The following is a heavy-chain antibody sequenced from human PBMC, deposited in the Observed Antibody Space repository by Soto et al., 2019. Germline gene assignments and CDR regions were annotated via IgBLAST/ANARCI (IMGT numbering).Heavy chain of an antibody. CDR1: GGSISSYY. J-gene: IGHJ4*02. Sequence: PSETLSLTCTVSGGSISSYYWSWIRQPPGKGLEWIGYIYYSGSTNYNPSLKSRVTISVDTSKNQFSLKLSSVTAADTAVYYCARDYYGSGSFMDYWGKGTLVTVSS. CDR2: IYYSGST. D-gene: IGHD3-10*01. V-gene: IGHV4-59*01. CDR3: ARDYYGSGSFMDY.